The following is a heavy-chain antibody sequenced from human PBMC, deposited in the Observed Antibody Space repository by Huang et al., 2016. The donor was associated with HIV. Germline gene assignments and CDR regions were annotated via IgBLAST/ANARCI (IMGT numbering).Heavy chain of an antibody. V-gene: IGHV1-69*01. CDR3: ATVDYYDTSGPQRGYFDN. Sequence: QVQLVQSGAEVKKPGSSVKVSCKASGGSFRNFAIGWGRQAPGQGLEWMGGIIPNVGTANDAQKFQGRVTIIADESTSTAYMELSSLRSEDTAVYYCATVDYYDTSGPQRGYFDNWGQGTLVTVSS. J-gene: IGHJ4*02. D-gene: IGHD3-22*01. CDR1: GGSFRNFA. CDR2: IIPNVGTA.